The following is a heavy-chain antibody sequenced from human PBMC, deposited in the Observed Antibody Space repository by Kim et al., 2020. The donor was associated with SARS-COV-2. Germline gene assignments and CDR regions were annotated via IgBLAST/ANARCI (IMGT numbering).Heavy chain of an antibody. CDR1: GFTFSSYW. D-gene: IGHD1-26*01. V-gene: IGHV3-7*01. Sequence: GGSLRLSCAASGFTFSSYWMSWVRQAPGKGLEWVANIKQDGSEIYYVDSVKGRFTISRDNAKNSLYLQMNILRAEDTAVYYCARDKIVGATYFDYWGQGILVTVSS. J-gene: IGHJ4*02. CDR3: ARDKIVGATYFDY. CDR2: IKQDGSEI.